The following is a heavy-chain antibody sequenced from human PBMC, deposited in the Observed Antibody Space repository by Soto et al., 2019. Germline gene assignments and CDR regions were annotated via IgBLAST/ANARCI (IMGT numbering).Heavy chain of an antibody. CDR2: ISGSGGST. Sequence: GGSLRLSCAASGFTFSSYAMSWVRQAPGKGLEWVSAISGSGGSTYYADSVKGRFTISRDNSKNTLYLQMNSLRAEDTAVYYCANDHPIVVVPAAMRGVDYWGQGTLVTVSS. D-gene: IGHD2-2*01. V-gene: IGHV3-23*01. CDR3: ANDHPIVVVPAAMRGVDY. J-gene: IGHJ4*02. CDR1: GFTFSSYA.